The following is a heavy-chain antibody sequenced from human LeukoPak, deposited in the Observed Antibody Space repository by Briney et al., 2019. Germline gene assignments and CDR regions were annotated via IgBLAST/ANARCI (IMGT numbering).Heavy chain of an antibody. D-gene: IGHD4-11*01. J-gene: IGHJ5*02. V-gene: IGHV1-2*02. CDR2: INPNSGGT. Sequence: GASVKVSCKASGYTFTSYGISWVRQAPGQGLEWMGWINPNSGGTNYAQKFQGRVTMTRDTSISTAYMELSRLRSDDTAVYYCAREIYSNYGRSWFDPWGQGTLVTVSS. CDR1: GYTFTSYG. CDR3: AREIYSNYGRSWFDP.